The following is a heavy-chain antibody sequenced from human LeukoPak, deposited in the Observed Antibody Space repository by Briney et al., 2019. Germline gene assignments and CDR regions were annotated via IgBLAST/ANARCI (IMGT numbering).Heavy chain of an antibody. CDR3: AKDLGLDGYNIPIPFDY. Sequence: GGSLRLSCAASGFTFSSYAMSWVRQAPGKGLEWVSAISGSGGSTYYADSVKGRFTISRDNSKNTLYLQMNSLRAEDTAVYYCAKDLGLDGYNIPIPFDYWGQGTLVTVSS. CDR1: GFTFSSYA. CDR2: ISGSGGST. D-gene: IGHD5-12*01. J-gene: IGHJ4*02. V-gene: IGHV3-23*01.